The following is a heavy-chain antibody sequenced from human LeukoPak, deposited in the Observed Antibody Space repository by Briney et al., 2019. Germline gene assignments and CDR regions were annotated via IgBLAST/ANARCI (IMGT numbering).Heavy chain of an antibody. Sequence: ASVKVSCKASGYTFTSYGISWVRPAPGQGLEWVGWISAYNGNTNYAQKLQGRVTMTTDTSTSTAYMELRSLRSDDTAVYYCAIDGTVTTTVWFDPWGQGTPVTVSS. J-gene: IGHJ5*02. CDR2: ISAYNGNT. CDR1: GYTFTSYG. CDR3: AIDGTVTTTVWFDP. D-gene: IGHD4-11*01. V-gene: IGHV1-18*01.